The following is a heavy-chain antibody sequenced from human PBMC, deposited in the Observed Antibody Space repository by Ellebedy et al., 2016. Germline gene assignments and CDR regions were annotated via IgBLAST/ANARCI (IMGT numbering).Heavy chain of an antibody. J-gene: IGHJ3*01. Sequence: SETLSLTCNVSGGSVSSDYWNWIRRPPGKGLEWIGYVFHTGTTNYNPSLNSRVTMSVDTSKSQFSLRLTSVTAADTAVYYCAKWNDVWKAFDVWGQGTMVTVSS. CDR1: GGSVSSDY. V-gene: IGHV4-59*02. D-gene: IGHD1-1*01. CDR3: AKWNDVWKAFDV. CDR2: VFHTGTT.